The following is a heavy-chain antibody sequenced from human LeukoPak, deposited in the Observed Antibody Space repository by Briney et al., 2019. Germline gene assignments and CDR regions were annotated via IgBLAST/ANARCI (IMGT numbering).Heavy chain of an antibody. CDR1: GFTFNSFR. V-gene: IGHV3-21*01. D-gene: IGHD6-13*01. CDR3: VREYSGWLAAAGA. CDR2: ISSSSNFI. J-gene: IGHJ4*02. Sequence: GGSLRLSCAASGFTFNSFRMNWVRQAPDKGLEWVSSISSSSNFIYYADSVRGRFTISRDNAKNSLYLQMNSLRAEDTAVYYCVREYSGWLAAAGAWGQGVLVTVSS.